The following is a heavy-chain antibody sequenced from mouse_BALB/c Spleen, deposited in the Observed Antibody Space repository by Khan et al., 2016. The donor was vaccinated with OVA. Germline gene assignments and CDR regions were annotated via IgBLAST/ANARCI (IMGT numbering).Heavy chain of an antibody. Sequence: DLVKPGASVKLSCKASGYTFTSYWINWIKQRPGQGLEWIGRIAPGSGSTYSNEMFKGKATLTVDTSSSTAYIQLSSLSSENSAVYVCARSIYYGRSLYAMDYWGQGTSVTVSS. J-gene: IGHJ4*01. CDR1: GYTFTSYW. CDR3: ARSIYYGRSLYAMDY. CDR2: IAPGSGST. V-gene: IGHV1S41*01. D-gene: IGHD1-1*01.